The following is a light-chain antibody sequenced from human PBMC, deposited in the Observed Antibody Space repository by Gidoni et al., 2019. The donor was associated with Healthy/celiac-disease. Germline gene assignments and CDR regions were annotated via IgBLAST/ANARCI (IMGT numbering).Light chain of an antibody. CDR3: QQRSNWPLT. Sequence: EIVLTQSPATLSLSPGERATLSCRASQSVSSYLAWYHQKPGQAPRLLIYDASSGSGTDFTLTISSLEPEDFAVYYCQQRSNWPLTFXQXTKLEIK. V-gene: IGKV3-11*01. J-gene: IGKJ2*01. CDR1: QSVSSY. CDR2: DAS.